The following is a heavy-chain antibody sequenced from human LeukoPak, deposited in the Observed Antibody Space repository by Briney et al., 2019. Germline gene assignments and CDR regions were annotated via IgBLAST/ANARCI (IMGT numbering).Heavy chain of an antibody. CDR3: ARKLYDSSRYGQTYYFDN. CDR2: ISPYNGNT. J-gene: IGHJ4*02. Sequence: ASVKVSCKASGYTFTSYGISWVRQAPGQGLEWMGWISPYNGNTDHAQKFQGRVTMTTDTFTSTAYMDLRSLRSVDTAVYYCARKLYDSSRYGQTYYFDNWGQGTLVTVSS. V-gene: IGHV1-18*01. CDR1: GYTFTSYG. D-gene: IGHD3-22*01.